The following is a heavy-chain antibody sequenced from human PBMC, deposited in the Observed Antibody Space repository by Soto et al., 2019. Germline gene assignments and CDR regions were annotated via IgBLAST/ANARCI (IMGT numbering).Heavy chain of an antibody. CDR1: GGTFSSYA. V-gene: IGHV1-69*01. J-gene: IGHJ4*02. Sequence: QVQLVQSGAEVKKPGSSVKVSCKASGGTFSSYAISWVRQAPGQGLEWMGGIIPIFGTANYAQKFQGRVTITADESTSTAYMELSSLRSEDTAVYYCARGLGEAYCVGDCYFFDYWGQGTLVTVSS. CDR3: ARGLGEAYCVGDCYFFDY. CDR2: IIPIFGTA. D-gene: IGHD2-21*02.